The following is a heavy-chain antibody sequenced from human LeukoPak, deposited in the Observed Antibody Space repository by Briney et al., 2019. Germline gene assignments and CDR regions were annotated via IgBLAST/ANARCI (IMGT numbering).Heavy chain of an antibody. CDR2: ISAYNGNT. Sequence: ASVKVSCKASGYTFTSYGISWVRQAPGQGLEWMGWISAYNGNTNYAQKLQGRVTITTDTSTSTAYMELRSLRSDDTAVYYCARDRSRGYSYGSISGGYWGQGTLVTVSS. CDR3: ARDRSRGYSYGSISGGY. CDR1: GYTFTSYG. D-gene: IGHD5-18*01. J-gene: IGHJ4*02. V-gene: IGHV1-18*01.